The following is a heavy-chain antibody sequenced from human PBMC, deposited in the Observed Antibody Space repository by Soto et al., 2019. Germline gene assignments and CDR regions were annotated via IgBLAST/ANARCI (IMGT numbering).Heavy chain of an antibody. CDR3: ARVSPSSRAAEP. J-gene: IGHJ4*02. D-gene: IGHD6-13*01. Sequence: ASVKVSCKASGYTFTSYGISWVRQAPGQGLEWMGWISAYNGNTNYAQSLQGRVTMTTDTSTTTAYMELRSLKSDDTAVYYCARVSPSSRAAEPWGQGTLVTSPQ. CDR2: ISAYNGNT. CDR1: GYTFTSYG. V-gene: IGHV1-18*01.